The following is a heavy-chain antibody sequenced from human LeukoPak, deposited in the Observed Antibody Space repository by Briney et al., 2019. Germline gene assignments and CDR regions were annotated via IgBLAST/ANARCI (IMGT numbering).Heavy chain of an antibody. Sequence: GASVKVSCKASGYTFTSYGISWVRQAPGQGLEWMGWISAYNGNTNYAQKLQGRVTMTTDTSTSTAYMELRSLRSDDTAVYYCARETYHDSSGHDAFDIWGQGTMVTVSS. CDR1: GYTFTSYG. V-gene: IGHV1-18*01. J-gene: IGHJ3*02. D-gene: IGHD3-22*01. CDR3: ARETYHDSSGHDAFDI. CDR2: ISAYNGNT.